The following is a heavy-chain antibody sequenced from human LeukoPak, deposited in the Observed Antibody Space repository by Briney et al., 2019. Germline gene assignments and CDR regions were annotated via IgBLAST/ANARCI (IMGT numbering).Heavy chain of an antibody. CDR1: GDSVSSNSAA. Sequence: SQTLSLTCAISGDSVSSNSAAWNWIRQSPSRGLEWLGRTYYRSKWYNDYAVSVKSRITINPDTSKNQFSLQLNSVTPEDTAVYYCARAARYSSGWYGLAAAGFDYWGQGTLVTVSS. J-gene: IGHJ4*02. CDR2: TYYRSKWYN. V-gene: IGHV6-1*01. CDR3: ARAARYSSGWYGLAAAGFDY. D-gene: IGHD6-19*01.